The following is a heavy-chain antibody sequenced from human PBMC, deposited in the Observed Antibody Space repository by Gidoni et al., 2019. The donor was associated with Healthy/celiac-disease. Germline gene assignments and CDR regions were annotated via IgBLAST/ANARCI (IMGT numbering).Heavy chain of an antibody. CDR1: GFTFSSYD. D-gene: IGHD3-10*01. Sequence: EVQLVESGGGLVQPGGSLRLSCAASGFTFSSYDLHWVRQATGKGLEWVSAIGTAGDTYYPGSVKGRFTISRENAKNSLYLQMNSLRAGDTAVYYCARGYRGSGSYYRFYYYGMDVWGQGTTVTVSS. J-gene: IGHJ6*02. V-gene: IGHV3-13*04. CDR3: ARGYRGSGSYYRFYYYGMDV. CDR2: IGTAGDT.